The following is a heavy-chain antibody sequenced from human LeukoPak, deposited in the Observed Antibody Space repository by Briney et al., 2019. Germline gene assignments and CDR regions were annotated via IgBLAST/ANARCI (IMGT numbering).Heavy chain of an antibody. CDR1: GFTFSSYG. J-gene: IGHJ5*02. CDR3: ARDVTYYGADWFDP. D-gene: IGHD4-17*01. Sequence: GGSLRLSCAASGFTFSSYGMSWVRQVPGKGLEWVSYISSTASTIYYADSVKGRFTISRDNAKNSLFLQMNSLRAEDTAVYYCARDVTYYGADWFDPWGQGTLVTVSS. CDR2: ISSTASTI. V-gene: IGHV3-48*04.